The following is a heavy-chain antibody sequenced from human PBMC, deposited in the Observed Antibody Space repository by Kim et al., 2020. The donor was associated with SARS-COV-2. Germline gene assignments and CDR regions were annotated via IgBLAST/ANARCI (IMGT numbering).Heavy chain of an antibody. CDR1: GFIFNYYG. Sequence: GGSLRLSCAASGFIFNYYGMHWVRQAPGKGLEWVGLITYDGNDHFYADSVKGRFTISRDNSKNTVYLQMNSLRTDDTAVYYCAKDFGHSYGFSNYFDPWGQGPLSLSP. D-gene: IGHD5-18*01. CDR3: AKDFGHSYGFSNYFDP. J-gene: IGHJ5*02. CDR2: ITYDGNDH. V-gene: IGHV3-30*18.